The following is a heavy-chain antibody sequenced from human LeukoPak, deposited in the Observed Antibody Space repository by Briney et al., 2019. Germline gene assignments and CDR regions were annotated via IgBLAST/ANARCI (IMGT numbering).Heavy chain of an antibody. V-gene: IGHV4-34*01. CDR2: INHSGST. D-gene: IGHD5-18*01. CDR1: GASLSGYY. CDR3: ARDGGYSYGYFDY. J-gene: IGHJ4*02. Sequence: SETLSLTCAVYGASLSGYYWSWIRQPPGKGLEWIGEINHSGSTNYNPSLKSRVTISVDTSKNQFSLKLSSVTAADTAVYYCARDGGYSYGYFDYWGQGTLVTVSS.